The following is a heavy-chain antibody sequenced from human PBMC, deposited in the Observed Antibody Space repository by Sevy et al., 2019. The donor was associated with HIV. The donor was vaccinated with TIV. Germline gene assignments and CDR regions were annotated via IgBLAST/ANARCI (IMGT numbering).Heavy chain of an antibody. D-gene: IGHD4-17*01. V-gene: IGHV3-33*01. CDR2: IWFDGSNK. Sequence: GGSLRLSCATSGFTFNSYGMHWVRQAPGKGLEWVALIWFDGSNKYYADSVKGRFTISRDIVKNTLHLQMNSLRAEDTAVYCCARDLEFYDYGDYGPAFTPDYWGQGTLVTVSS. J-gene: IGHJ4*02. CDR3: ARDLEFYDYGDYGPAFTPDY. CDR1: GFTFNSYG.